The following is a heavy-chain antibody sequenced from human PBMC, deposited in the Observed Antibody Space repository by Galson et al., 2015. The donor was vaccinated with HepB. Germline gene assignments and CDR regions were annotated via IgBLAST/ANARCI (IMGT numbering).Heavy chain of an antibody. CDR1: GYTLTELS. V-gene: IGHV1-24*01. D-gene: IGHD6-13*01. CDR2: FDPEDGET. Sequence: SVKVSCKVSGYTLTELSMHWVRQAPGKGLEWMGGFDPEDGETIYAQKFQGRVTMTEDTSTDTAYMELSSLRSEDTAVYYCANLGYSSSRRAFYYYGMDVWGQGTTVTVSS. CDR3: ANLGYSSSRRAFYYYGMDV. J-gene: IGHJ6*02.